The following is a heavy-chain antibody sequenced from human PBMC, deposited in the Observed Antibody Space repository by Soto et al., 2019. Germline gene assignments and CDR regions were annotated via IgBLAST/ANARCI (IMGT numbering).Heavy chain of an antibody. CDR1: GFAFNNYG. V-gene: IGHV3-21*01. CDR2: ISKSDYT. J-gene: IGHJ4*02. CDR3: AREDSIIIPAVSDF. D-gene: IGHD2-2*01. Sequence: GGSLRLSCTVSGFAFNNYGINWVRQAPGKGLEWVSSISKSDYTYYSDSVKGRFAISRDNAKSSVSLQMNTLRVEDTAVYYCAREDSIIIPAVSDFWGQGTLVPVSS.